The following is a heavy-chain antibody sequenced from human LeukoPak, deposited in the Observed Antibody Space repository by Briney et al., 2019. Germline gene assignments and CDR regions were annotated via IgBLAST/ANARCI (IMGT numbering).Heavy chain of an antibody. Sequence: GGSLRLSCAASGFTFSSYSMNWVRQAPGKGLEWVSSISSSSSYIYYADSVKGRFTISRDNAKNSLYLQMNSLRAEDTAVYYCARGYEEAAADYYYYGMDVWGQGTTVTVSS. J-gene: IGHJ6*02. CDR2: ISSSSSYI. CDR1: GFTFSSYS. V-gene: IGHV3-21*01. CDR3: ARGYEEAAADYYYYGMDV. D-gene: IGHD6-13*01.